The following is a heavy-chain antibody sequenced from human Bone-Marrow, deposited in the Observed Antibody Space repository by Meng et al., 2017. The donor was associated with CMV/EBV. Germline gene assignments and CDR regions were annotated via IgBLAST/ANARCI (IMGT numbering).Heavy chain of an antibody. V-gene: IGHV3-66*02. D-gene: IGHD3/OR15-3a*01. CDR1: GCTVSSNY. Sequence: GESLKISCAASGCTVSSNYMSWVRQAPGKGLEWVSIIYSGGSTYYADSVKGRFTISRDNSKNTMYLQMNSLRAGDTAVYYCAAWTYQIYYYYYGMDDWGQGTTVTVSS. CDR3: AAWTYQIYYYYYGMDD. J-gene: IGHJ6*02. CDR2: IYSGGST.